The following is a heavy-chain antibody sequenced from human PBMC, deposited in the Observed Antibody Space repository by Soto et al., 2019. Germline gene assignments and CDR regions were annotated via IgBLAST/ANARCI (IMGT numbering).Heavy chain of an antibody. D-gene: IGHD5-12*01. CDR3: ARSGYSVYDRLWFDP. Sequence: ASVKVSCKASGYTFTSYTMHWVRQAPGQRLEWMGWINAGNGNTKYSEKFQGRVTITRDTSASTAYMELSSLRSEDTAVYYCARSGYSVYDRLWFDPWGQGTLVTVSS. CDR2: INAGNGNT. V-gene: IGHV1-3*01. J-gene: IGHJ5*02. CDR1: GYTFTSYT.